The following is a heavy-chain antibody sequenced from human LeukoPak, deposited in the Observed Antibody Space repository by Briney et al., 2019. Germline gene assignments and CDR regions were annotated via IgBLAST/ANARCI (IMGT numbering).Heavy chain of an antibody. J-gene: IGHJ6*03. Sequence: SETLSLTCAVSGGSISSGGYSWSWIRQPPGKGLEWIGYIYYSGSTYYNPSLKSRVTISVDTSKNQLSLKRGSVTAADTAVYYCARVGYYYYYMDVWGKGTTVTISS. CDR2: IYYSGST. CDR3: ARVGYYYYYMDV. CDR1: GGSISSGGYS. D-gene: IGHD3-16*01. V-gene: IGHV4-30-4*07.